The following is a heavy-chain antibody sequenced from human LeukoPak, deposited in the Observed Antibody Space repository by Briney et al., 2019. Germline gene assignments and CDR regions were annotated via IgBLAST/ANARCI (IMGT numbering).Heavy chain of an antibody. CDR1: GGSIGSYY. J-gene: IGHJ4*02. Sequence: PSETLSLTCTVSGGSIGSYYWSWIRQPAGKGLEWIGRIYTSGSTNYNPSLKSRVTMSVDTSKNQFSLKLSSVTAADTAVYYCAREGDVTGYGDYLILDYWGQGTLVTVSS. D-gene: IGHD4-17*01. CDR2: IYTSGST. V-gene: IGHV4-4*07. CDR3: AREGDVTGYGDYLILDY.